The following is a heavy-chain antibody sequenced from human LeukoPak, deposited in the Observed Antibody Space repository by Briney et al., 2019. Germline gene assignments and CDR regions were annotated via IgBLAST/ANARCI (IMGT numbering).Heavy chain of an antibody. CDR3: ARVSGSYRYYGMDV. D-gene: IGHD1-26*01. Sequence: SETLSPTCTVSGGSISSSSYYWGWIRQPPGKGLEWIGGIYYSGSTYYNPSLKSRVTISVDTSKNQFSLKLSSVTAADTAVYYCARVSGSYRYYGMDVWGQGTTVTVSS. V-gene: IGHV4-39*07. CDR2: IYYSGST. CDR1: GGSISSSSYY. J-gene: IGHJ6*02.